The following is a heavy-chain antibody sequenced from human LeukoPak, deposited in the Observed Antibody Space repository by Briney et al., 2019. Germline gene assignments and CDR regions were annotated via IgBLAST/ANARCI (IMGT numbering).Heavy chain of an antibody. CDR3: ARQRTFIVGPTEFDY. CDR1: GVTLTTDA. V-gene: IGHV3-66*04. CDR2: IYSGGST. J-gene: IGHJ4*02. Sequence: GGGLRHSCAPPGVTLTTDALCSGRHAPREGLEWGWVIYSGGSTYYADSVKGKSTISRDNSKTTLYLQMNSLRAEDTAVYYCARQRTFIVGPTEFDYWGQGTLVTVSS. D-gene: IGHD1-26*01.